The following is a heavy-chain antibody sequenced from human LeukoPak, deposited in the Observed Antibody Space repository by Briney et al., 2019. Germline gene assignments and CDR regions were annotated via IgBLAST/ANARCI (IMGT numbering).Heavy chain of an antibody. Sequence: GGSLRLSCAASGFTFSSHWIHWVRQAPGKGLVWVSGINRDGNSTSYADSVKGRFTISRDNAKNTLYLQMNSLRAEDTAVYYCARGSGNEPFDYWGQGTLVTVSS. CDR2: INRDGNST. CDR3: ARGSGNEPFDY. CDR1: GFTFSSHW. V-gene: IGHV3-74*01. D-gene: IGHD5-12*01. J-gene: IGHJ4*02.